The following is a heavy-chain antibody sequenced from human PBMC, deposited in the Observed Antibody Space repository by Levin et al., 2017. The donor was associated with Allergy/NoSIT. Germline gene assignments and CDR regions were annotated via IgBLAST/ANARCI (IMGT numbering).Heavy chain of an antibody. J-gene: IGHJ4*02. CDR3: ARGFDSDSSGYFPPEFDY. Sequence: GGSLRLSCAASGFTFSSYLMTWVRQAPGKGLEWVANIKQDGSEKYYVDSVKGRFTISRDNAKNSLYLQMNSLRAEDTAVYYCARGFDSDSSGYFPPEFDYWGQGTLVTVSS. CDR2: IKQDGSEK. D-gene: IGHD3-22*01. V-gene: IGHV3-7*01. CDR1: GFTFSSYL.